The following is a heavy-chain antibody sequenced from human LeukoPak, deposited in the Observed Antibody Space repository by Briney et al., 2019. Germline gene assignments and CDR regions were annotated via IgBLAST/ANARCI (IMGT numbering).Heavy chain of an antibody. CDR1: GGSFSGYY. D-gene: IGHD5-18*01. Sequence: KPSETLSLTCAVYGGSFSGYYWSWIRQPPGKGLEWIGEINHSGSTNYNPSLKSRVTISVDRSKNQFSLKLSSVTAADTAVYYCAIPSGYSYGPYFQHWGQGTLVTVSS. J-gene: IGHJ1*01. CDR3: AIPSGYSYGPYFQH. CDR2: INHSGST. V-gene: IGHV4-34*01.